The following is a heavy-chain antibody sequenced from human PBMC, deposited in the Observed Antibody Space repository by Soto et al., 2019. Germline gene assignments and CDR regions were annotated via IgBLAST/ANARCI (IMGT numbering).Heavy chain of an antibody. J-gene: IGHJ4*02. D-gene: IGHD6-19*01. Sequence: SETLSLTCTVSGASISSSSYYWGWIRQPPGKGLEWIGTIYDSGSTYYNPSLKSRVTISIDTSKNQFSLKLSSVTATDTAVYSGARLSDGNGNGWYYVDSWGQGTLVTVSS. CDR2: IYDSGST. CDR3: ARLSDGNGNGWYYVDS. V-gene: IGHV4-39*01. CDR1: GASISSSSYY.